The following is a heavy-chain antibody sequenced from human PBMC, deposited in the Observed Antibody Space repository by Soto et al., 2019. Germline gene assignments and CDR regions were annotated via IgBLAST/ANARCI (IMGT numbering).Heavy chain of an antibody. J-gene: IGHJ4*02. D-gene: IGHD2-15*01. V-gene: IGHV1-24*01. CDR3: ATAFLGFSGPNPTRHCLDY. Sequence: QVQLVQSGAEVKKPGASVKVSCKVSGYTLTELSMHWVRQAPGKGLEWMGVVDPEDGEPIYAQKFPGRVTMTEDTSTDTAYMELSSLRSEDTAVYYCATAFLGFSGPNPTRHCLDYWGQGTLVTVSS. CDR2: VDPEDGEP. CDR1: GYTLTELS.